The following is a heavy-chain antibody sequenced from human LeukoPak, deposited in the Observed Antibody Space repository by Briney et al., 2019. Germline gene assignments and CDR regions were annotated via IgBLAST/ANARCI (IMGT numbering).Heavy chain of an antibody. J-gene: IGHJ4*02. V-gene: IGHV4-38-2*02. CDR1: GYSISSGYD. D-gene: IGHD6-6*01. Sequence: PSETLSLTCTVSGYSISSGYDWGWIRQPPGKGLEWIGSIYHSGSTYYNPSLKSRVTISVDTSKNQFSLKLSSVTAADTAVYYCARESSSYADYWGQGTLVTVSS. CDR2: IYHSGST. CDR3: ARESSSYADY.